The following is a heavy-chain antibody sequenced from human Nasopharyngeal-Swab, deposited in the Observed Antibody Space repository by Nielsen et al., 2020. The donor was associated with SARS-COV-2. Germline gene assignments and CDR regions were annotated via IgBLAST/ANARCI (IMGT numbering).Heavy chain of an antibody. V-gene: IGHV3-23*01. D-gene: IGHD2-15*01. Sequence: GGSLRLSFAASGFPFSNYAMSWVRQAPGKGLEWVSGISGNAVYTSYADSVKGRFTISRDNSKNTLYLQINSLRAEDTALYYCAKEDEFCSGVSCYAFDYWGQGTLVTVSS. CDR2: ISGNAVYT. CDR1: GFPFSNYA. CDR3: AKEDEFCSGVSCYAFDY. J-gene: IGHJ4*02.